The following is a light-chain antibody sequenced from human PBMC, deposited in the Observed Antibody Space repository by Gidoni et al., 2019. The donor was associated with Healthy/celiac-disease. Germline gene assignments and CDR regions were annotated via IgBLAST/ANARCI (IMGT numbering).Light chain of an antibody. V-gene: IGKV1-5*01. J-gene: IGKJ1*01. CDR1: QSISSL. Sequence: DIHITQSPSTLSASVGDRVTITCRASQSISSLLAWYQQKPGKAHKLLIYDAYSLESGVPSRFSGSGSGKEITLTISSLQPDDFETYYGQQYNSYWTFGQGTKVEIK. CDR3: QQYNSYWT. CDR2: DAY.